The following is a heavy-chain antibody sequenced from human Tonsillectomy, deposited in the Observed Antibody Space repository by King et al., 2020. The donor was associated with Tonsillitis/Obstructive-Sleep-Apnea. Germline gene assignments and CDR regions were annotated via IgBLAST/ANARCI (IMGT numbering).Heavy chain of an antibody. CDR1: GFTFSSYG. V-gene: IGHV3-23*04. CDR2: ISGSGGST. D-gene: IGHD4-17*01. J-gene: IGHJ4*02. Sequence: VQLVESGGGLVQPGGSLRLSCAASGFTFSSYGMSWVRKAQGKGLEWVSVISGSGGSTYYADSVKGRFTISRDNAKNTLYLQMNSLRAEDTAVYYCAKDLHGDYADYWGQGTLVTVSS. CDR3: AKDLHGDYADY.